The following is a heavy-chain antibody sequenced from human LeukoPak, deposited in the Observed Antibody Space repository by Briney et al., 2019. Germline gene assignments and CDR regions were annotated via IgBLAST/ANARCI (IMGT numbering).Heavy chain of an antibody. CDR3: ARDPYSGNYGNYYYYYMDV. J-gene: IGHJ6*03. CDR2: ITSSGAYI. CDR1: GFTFRTSW. Sequence: GGSLRLSCGASGFTFRTSWMNWVRQAPGKALEWVSSITSSGAYIFYADSVKGRFTISRDNAKDSLYLQMNSLGPEDTAVYYCARDPYSGNYGNYYYYYMDVWGKGTTVTISS. D-gene: IGHD1-26*01. V-gene: IGHV3-21*01.